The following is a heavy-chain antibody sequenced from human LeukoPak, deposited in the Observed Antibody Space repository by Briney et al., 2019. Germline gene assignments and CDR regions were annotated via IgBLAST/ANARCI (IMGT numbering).Heavy chain of an antibody. CDR1: GFTFSSYS. CDR3: AKDAIRGNGIYDAFDI. V-gene: IGHV3-48*01. J-gene: IGHJ3*02. D-gene: IGHD3-10*01. Sequence: GGSLRLSCAASGFTFSSYSMNWVRQAPGKGLEWVSYIISSSSTIYYADSVKGRFTISRDNRQNTVYLQMTSLRAEDTAVYFCAKDAIRGNGIYDAFDIWGQGTRVTVSS. CDR2: IISSSSTI.